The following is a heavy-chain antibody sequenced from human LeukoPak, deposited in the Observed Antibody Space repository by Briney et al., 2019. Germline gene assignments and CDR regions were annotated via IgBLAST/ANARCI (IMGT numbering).Heavy chain of an antibody. D-gene: IGHD5-18*01. J-gene: IGHJ4*02. CDR3: ARFRGYSYGELDY. CDR1: GGSISSYY. CDR2: IYYSGIT. V-gene: IGHV4-59*01. Sequence: SGTLSLTCTVSGGSISSYYWSWVRQPPGQGLEWIGDIYYSGITNYNSSLKSQVTISIDTSKNQFSLKLSSVTAADTAVYYCARFRGYSYGELDYWGQGTLVTVSS.